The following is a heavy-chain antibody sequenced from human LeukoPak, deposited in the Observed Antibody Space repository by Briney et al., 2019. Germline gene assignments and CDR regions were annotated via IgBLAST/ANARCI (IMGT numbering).Heavy chain of an antibody. J-gene: IGHJ4*02. CDR1: GGSISSGSYY. CDR2: IYTSGST. CDR3: ARGGRHSSSFDY. V-gene: IGHV4-61*02. D-gene: IGHD6-6*01. Sequence: SETLSLTCTVSGGSISSGSYYWSWIRQPAGKGLEWIGRIYTSGSTNYNPSLKSRLTISVDTSKNQFSLKLSSVTAADTAVYYCARGGRHSSSFDYWGQGTLVTVSS.